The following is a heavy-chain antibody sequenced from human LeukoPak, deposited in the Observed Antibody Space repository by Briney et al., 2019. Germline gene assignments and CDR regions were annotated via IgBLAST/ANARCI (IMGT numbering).Heavy chain of an antibody. D-gene: IGHD3-22*01. CDR2: ISTGGSNI. J-gene: IGHJ4*02. V-gene: IGHV3-23*01. CDR3: ARMSSGYEDY. CDR1: GFTFSTYA. Sequence: GGSLRLSCSGSGFTFSTYAMRWVRQAPGKGLEWVSAISTGGSNIYYADSVRGRFTISRDNSRNTVYLQMNSLRAEDTAVYYCARMSSGYEDYWGQGTLVTVSS.